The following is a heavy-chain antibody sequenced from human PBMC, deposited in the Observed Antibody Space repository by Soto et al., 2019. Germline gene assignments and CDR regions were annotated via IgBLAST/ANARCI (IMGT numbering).Heavy chain of an antibody. Sequence: SLTCTVSGGSISSYYWSWIRQPPGKGLEWIGYIYYSGSTNYNPSLKSRVTISIDKSKNQFSLKLTSVTAADTAVYYCAKANSGYGSFDHWGQGMLVTAPQ. J-gene: IGHJ4*02. V-gene: IGHV4-59*01. CDR3: AKANSGYGSFDH. D-gene: IGHD5-12*01. CDR1: GGSISSYY. CDR2: IYYSGST.